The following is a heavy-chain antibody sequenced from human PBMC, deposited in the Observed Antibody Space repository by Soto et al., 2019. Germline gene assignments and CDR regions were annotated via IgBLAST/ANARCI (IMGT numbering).Heavy chain of an antibody. D-gene: IGHD6-13*01. CDR1: GGSFSGYY. CDR3: ARRPYRSSSHRNYSLGMDV. Sequence: QVQLQQWGAGLLKPSETLSLTCAVYGGSFSGYYWSWIREPPGKGLEWIGEINDSGSTNYNPSLKSRVAIAVDTSNNRSSLKLCCVTAADTAVYNCARRPYRSSSHRNYSLGMDVWGQGPTVTVSS. J-gene: IGHJ6*02. CDR2: INDSGST. V-gene: IGHV4-34*01.